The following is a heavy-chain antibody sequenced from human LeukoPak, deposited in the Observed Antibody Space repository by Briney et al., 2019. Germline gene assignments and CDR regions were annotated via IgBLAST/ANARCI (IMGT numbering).Heavy chain of an antibody. CDR3: ARDLTTVTTLAYFDY. Sequence: ASVKVSCKVSGYTLTELSMHWVRQAPGKGLEWMGGFDPEDGETIYAQKFQGRVTMTEDTSTDTAYMELSSLRSEDTAVYYCARDLTTVTTLAYFDYWGQGTLVTVSS. V-gene: IGHV1-24*01. J-gene: IGHJ4*02. CDR2: FDPEDGET. CDR1: GYTLTELS. D-gene: IGHD4-17*01.